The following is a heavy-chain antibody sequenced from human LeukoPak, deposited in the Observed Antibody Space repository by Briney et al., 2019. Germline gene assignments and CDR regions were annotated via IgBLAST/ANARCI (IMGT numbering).Heavy chain of an antibody. CDR1: GGSISSHY. CDR3: ARGAAAAGMTYYYYYYMDV. CDR2: IYYSGST. Sequence: SETLSLTCTVSGGSISSHYWSWIRQPPGKGLEWIGYIYYSGSTNYNPSLKSRVTISVDASKNQFSLKLSSVTAADTAVYYCARGAAAAGMTYYYYYYMDVWGKGTTVTVSS. J-gene: IGHJ6*03. V-gene: IGHV4-59*11. D-gene: IGHD6-13*01.